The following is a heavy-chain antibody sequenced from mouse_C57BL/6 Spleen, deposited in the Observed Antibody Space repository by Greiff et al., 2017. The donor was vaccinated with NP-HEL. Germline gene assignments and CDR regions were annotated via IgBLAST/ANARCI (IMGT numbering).Heavy chain of an antibody. Sequence: QVQLQQSGPELVKPGASVKISCKASGYAFSSSWMNWVKQRPGKGLEWIGRIYPGDGDTNYNGKFKGKATLTADKSSSTAYMQLSSLTSEDSAVYCCARREDYFDYWGQGTTLTVSS. CDR3: ARREDYFDY. V-gene: IGHV1-82*01. CDR2: IYPGDGDT. J-gene: IGHJ2*01. CDR1: GYAFSSSW.